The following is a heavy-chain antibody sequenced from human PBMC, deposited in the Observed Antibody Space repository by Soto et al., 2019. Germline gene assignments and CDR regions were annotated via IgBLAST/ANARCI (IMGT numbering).Heavy chain of an antibody. D-gene: IGHD5-12*01. J-gene: IGHJ4*02. CDR1: GATFSSYA. CDR3: VRVVAIPGYPDN. V-gene: IGHV1-69*14. CDR2: IVPTVDTS. Sequence: QVQLVQSGAEVRQPASSVKVSCKTSGATFSSYAIPWVRQAPAQGREWMGGIVPTVDTSTYAQKFQGRVTITADKFTKTVYMELSSLRSDDTAVYYCVRVVAIPGYPDNWGQGTLVTVSS.